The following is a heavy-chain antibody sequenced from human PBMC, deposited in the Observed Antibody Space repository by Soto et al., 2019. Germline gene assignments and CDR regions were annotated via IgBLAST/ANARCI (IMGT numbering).Heavy chain of an antibody. D-gene: IGHD3-10*01. Sequence: SEPLPLTWAVLEGNISSRNCRRCVRKNPGKRLEYIGYIYYRGSTYYNPSLKSRVTISIDTSKNQFSLKVSSVTAADTAVYYCAREKIGDSGNYGPYSFDYWGQGTLVTVSS. CDR1: EGNISSRNC. V-gene: IGHV4-31*11. CDR3: AREKIGDSGNYGPYSFDY. CDR2: IYYRGST. J-gene: IGHJ4*02.